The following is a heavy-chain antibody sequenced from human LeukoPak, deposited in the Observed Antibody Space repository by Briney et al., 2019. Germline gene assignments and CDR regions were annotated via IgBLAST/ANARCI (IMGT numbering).Heavy chain of an antibody. J-gene: IGHJ4*02. CDR3: ARGAGSGSFDY. V-gene: IGHV3-48*01. CDR1: GFTFSSYT. CDR2: IGSTSSTI. D-gene: IGHD2-15*01. Sequence: GGSLRLSCAASGFTFSSYTMNWVRQAPGKGLEWVSYIGSTSSTIYYADSVKGRFTISRDNAKNSLYLQMNSLRAEDTAVYYCARGAGSGSFDYWGQGTLVTVSS.